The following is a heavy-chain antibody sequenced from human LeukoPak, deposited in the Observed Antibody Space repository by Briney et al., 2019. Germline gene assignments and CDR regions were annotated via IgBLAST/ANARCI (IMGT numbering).Heavy chain of an antibody. CDR2: INPNSGGT. CDR3: ARVRLNYYYYMDV. V-gene: IGHV1-2*02. Sequence: ASVKVSCKASGYTFASYDINWVRQATGQGLEWMGWINPNSGGTNYARKFQGRVTMTRDTSISTAYMELSRLRSDDTAVYYCARVRLNYYYYMDVWGKGTTVTVSS. D-gene: IGHD6-19*01. J-gene: IGHJ6*03. CDR1: GYTFASYD.